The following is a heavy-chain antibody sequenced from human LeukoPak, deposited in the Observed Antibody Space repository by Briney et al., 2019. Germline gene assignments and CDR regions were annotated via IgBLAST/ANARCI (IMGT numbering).Heavy chain of an antibody. Sequence: PSETLSLTCTVSGGSISSYYWSWIRQPPGKGLEWIGYIYYSGSTNYNPSLKSRVTISVDTSKNQFSLKLSSVTAADTAVYYCARDAGHYERVTTPFDYWGQGTLVTVSS. CDR3: ARDAGHYERVTTPFDY. CDR2: IYYSGST. CDR1: GGSISSYY. D-gene: IGHD3-22*01. J-gene: IGHJ4*02. V-gene: IGHV4-59*12.